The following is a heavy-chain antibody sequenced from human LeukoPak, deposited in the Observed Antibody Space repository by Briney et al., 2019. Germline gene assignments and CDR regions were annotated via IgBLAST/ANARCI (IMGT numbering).Heavy chain of an antibody. CDR3: ARDWHYAMDV. CDR2: INSDGSST. CDR1: GFTFSRTW. J-gene: IGHJ6*02. Sequence: PGGSLRLSCAASGFTFSRTWMYWVRQAPGKGLVWVSRINSDGSSTTYAGSVKGRFTISRDNAKNTAYLQMNSLRGEDTAVYFCARDWHYAMDVWGQGTTVTVSS. V-gene: IGHV3-74*01.